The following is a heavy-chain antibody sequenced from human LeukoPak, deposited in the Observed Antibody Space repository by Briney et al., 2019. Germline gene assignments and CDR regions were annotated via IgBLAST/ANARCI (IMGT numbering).Heavy chain of an antibody. CDR3: ARDDCSTTSCQKHQNWFDP. J-gene: IGHJ5*02. Sequence: PGGSLRLSCAASGFTFTDYAVNWVRQAPGKGLEWVSTISGSGTITYYADSVKGRFTISRDNAKNSLYLQMNSLRAEDTAVYYCARDDCSTTSCQKHQNWFDPWGQGTLVTVSS. CDR2: ISGSGTIT. D-gene: IGHD2-2*01. V-gene: IGHV3-23*01. CDR1: GFTFTDYA.